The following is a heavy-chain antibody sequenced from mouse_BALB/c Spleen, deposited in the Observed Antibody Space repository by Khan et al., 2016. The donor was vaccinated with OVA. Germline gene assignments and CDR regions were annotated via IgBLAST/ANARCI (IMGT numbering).Heavy chain of an antibody. CDR2: ISYSGST. J-gene: IGHJ2*01. Sequence: EVELQESGPSLVKPSQTLSLTCSVTGDSITSCYWNWIRKIPGNKLEYIGYISYSGSTYYNPSLKSGISITPDKYKNQYSQQLNSVTTEHTATYYCARYAGNYLYYFDYWGQGTTLTVSS. D-gene: IGHD2-1*01. V-gene: IGHV3-8*02. CDR1: GDSITSCY. CDR3: ARYAGNYLYYFDY.